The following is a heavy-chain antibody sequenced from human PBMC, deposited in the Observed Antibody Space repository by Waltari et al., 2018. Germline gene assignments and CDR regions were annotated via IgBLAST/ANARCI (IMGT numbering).Heavy chain of an antibody. D-gene: IGHD4-17*01. CDR2: IYYSGST. V-gene: IGHV4-31*02. Sequence: GYYWSWIRQHPGKGLEWIGYIYYSGSTYYNPSLKSRVTISVDTSKNQFSLKLSSVTAADTAVYYCARAAVTKTFDYWGQGTLVTVSS. CDR1: GYY. CDR3: ARAAVTKTFDY. J-gene: IGHJ4*02.